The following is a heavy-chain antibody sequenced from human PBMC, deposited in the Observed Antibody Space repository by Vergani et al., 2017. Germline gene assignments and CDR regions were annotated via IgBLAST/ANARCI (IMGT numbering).Heavy chain of an antibody. J-gene: IGHJ6*03. Sequence: QVQLQESGPGLVKPSETLSLTCTVSGGSISSYYWSWIRQPPGKGLEWIGYIYYSGSTNYNPSLKSRVTISVDTSKNQFSLKLGSVTAADTAVYYCSGGVDGPLSYYYYMDVWGKGTTVTVSS. CDR1: GGSISSYY. CDR3: SGGVDGPLSYYYYMDV. CDR2: IYYSGST. V-gene: IGHV4-59*01. D-gene: IGHD5-24*01.